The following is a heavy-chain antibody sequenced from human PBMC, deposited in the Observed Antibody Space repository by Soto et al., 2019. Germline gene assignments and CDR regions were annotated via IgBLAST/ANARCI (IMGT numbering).Heavy chain of an antibody. J-gene: IGHJ4*02. CDR3: ARTIFGVVTPLAFH. D-gene: IGHD3-3*01. V-gene: IGHV4-39*01. Sequence: PSETLSLTCTVSGGSISSSSYYWGWIRQPPGKGLEWIGSIYYSGSTYYNPSLKSRVTISVDTSKNQFSLKLSSVTAADTAVYYCARTIFGVVTPLAFHWGQGNLVTVSS. CDR1: GGSISSSSYY. CDR2: IYYSGST.